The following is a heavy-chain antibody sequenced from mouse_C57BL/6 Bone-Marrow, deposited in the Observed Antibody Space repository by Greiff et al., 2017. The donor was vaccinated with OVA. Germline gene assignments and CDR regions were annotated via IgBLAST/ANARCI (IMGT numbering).Heavy chain of an antibody. D-gene: IGHD1-1*01. CDR3: ARGSFYYYGSRGGFAY. CDR1: GYTFTSYW. Sequence: QVQLQQPGAELVKPGASVKMSCKASGYTFTSYWITWVKQRPGQGLEWIGDIYPGSGSTNYNEKFKSKATLTVDTSSSTAYMQLSSLTSEDSAVYYCARGSFYYYGSRGGFAYWGQGTLVTASA. V-gene: IGHV1-55*01. CDR2: IYPGSGST. J-gene: IGHJ3*01.